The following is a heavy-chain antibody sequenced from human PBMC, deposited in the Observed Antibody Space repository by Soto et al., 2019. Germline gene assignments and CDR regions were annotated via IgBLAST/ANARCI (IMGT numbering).Heavy chain of an antibody. CDR2: MYHTGST. Sequence: QVQLQESGPGLVKPSGTLSLTCAVSGVSISSNNWWSWVRQPPGKGLEWIGEMYHTGSTNYNPSLKSRVTISVDKSKTHFSLALNSVTAADTAVYYCARSSRYQYDSSEGNFDYWGQGTLVTVSS. J-gene: IGHJ4*02. CDR1: GVSISSNNW. CDR3: ARSSRYQYDSSEGNFDY. V-gene: IGHV4-4*02. D-gene: IGHD3-22*01.